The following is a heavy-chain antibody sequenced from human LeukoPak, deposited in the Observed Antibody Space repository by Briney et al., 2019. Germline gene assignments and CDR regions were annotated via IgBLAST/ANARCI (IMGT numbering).Heavy chain of an antibody. CDR2: INEDGSEK. CDR1: GFTFSSYW. Sequence: GGSLRLSCAASGFTFSSYWMSWVRQAPGKGLEWVANINEDGSEKDNVDSVKGRFTISRDNAKNSLYLQINSLRAEDTAVYYCARVPTGILTGYNYYYMDVWGKGTTVTISS. CDR3: ARVPTGILTGYNYYYMDV. J-gene: IGHJ6*03. D-gene: IGHD3-9*01. V-gene: IGHV3-7*01.